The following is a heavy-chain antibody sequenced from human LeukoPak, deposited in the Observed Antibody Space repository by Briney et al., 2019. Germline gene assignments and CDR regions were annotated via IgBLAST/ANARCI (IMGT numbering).Heavy chain of an antibody. CDR1: GGSISSYY. CDR2: IYYSGST. D-gene: IGHD2-2*02. V-gene: IGHV4-59*08. J-gene: IGHJ5*02. Sequence: PSETLSLTCTVSGGSISSYYWSWIRQLPGKGLEWIGYIYYSGSTNYNPSLKSRVTISVDTSKNQFSLKLSSVTAADTAVYYCARHVKVPAAIQVDWFDPWGQGTLVTVSS. CDR3: ARHVKVPAAIQVDWFDP.